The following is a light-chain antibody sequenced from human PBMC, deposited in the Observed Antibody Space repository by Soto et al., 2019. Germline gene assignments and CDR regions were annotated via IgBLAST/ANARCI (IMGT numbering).Light chain of an antibody. CDR3: QQANSFPIT. Sequence: IVLTQSPGTLSLSPGERATLSCRASQSVSSYLAWYQQKPGQAPRLLIYDASTRATGIPARFSGSGSGTDFTLTISSLQPEDFATYYCQQANSFPITFGQGTRLEIK. J-gene: IGKJ5*01. V-gene: IGKV3-11*01. CDR1: QSVSSY. CDR2: DAS.